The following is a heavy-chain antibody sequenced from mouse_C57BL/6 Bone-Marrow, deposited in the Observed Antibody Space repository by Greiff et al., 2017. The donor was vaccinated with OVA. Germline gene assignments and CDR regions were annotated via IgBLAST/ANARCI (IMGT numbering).Heavy chain of an antibody. J-gene: IGHJ4*01. CDR1: GYTFTSYG. V-gene: IGHV1-81*01. CDR2: IYPRSGNT. CDR3: ARGRPHYYAMDY. Sequence: QVQLKESGAELARPGASVKLSCKASGYTFTSYGISWVKQRTGQGLEWIGEIYPRSGNTYYNEKFKGKATLTADKSSSTAYMELRSLTSEDSAVYFCARGRPHYYAMDYWGQGTSVTVSS.